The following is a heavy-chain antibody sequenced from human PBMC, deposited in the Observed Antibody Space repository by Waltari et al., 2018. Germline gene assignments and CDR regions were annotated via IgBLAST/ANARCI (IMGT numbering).Heavy chain of an antibody. CDR3: AKRISGSCDS. V-gene: IGHV1-18*01. CDR2: INPSVGRT. D-gene: IGHD6-19*01. Sequence: QVRLVQSGAEVKKPGATVKVSCKASGYTFTTYGITFLRQAPGQGLARMGGINPSVGRTNHAQKCPGRVTMTGDTSTNTVYMEMRALRSDDTAVYICAKRISGSCDSWGQGTLVTVSS. CDR1: GYTFTTYG. J-gene: IGHJ5*02.